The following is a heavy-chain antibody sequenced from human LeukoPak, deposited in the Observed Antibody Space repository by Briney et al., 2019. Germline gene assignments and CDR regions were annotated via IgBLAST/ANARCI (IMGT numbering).Heavy chain of an antibody. Sequence: PSETLSLTCTVSGASISNSYLSWIRQPAGRGLEWIGRIYNSGITNYNPSLKSRVTMSVDTSKNQFSLKLNSVTAADTAVYYWAKEGAAAGPDFDYWGQGTLVTVSS. CDR3: AKEGAAAGPDFDY. CDR2: IYNSGIT. V-gene: IGHV4-4*07. J-gene: IGHJ4*02. CDR1: GASISNSY. D-gene: IGHD6-13*01.